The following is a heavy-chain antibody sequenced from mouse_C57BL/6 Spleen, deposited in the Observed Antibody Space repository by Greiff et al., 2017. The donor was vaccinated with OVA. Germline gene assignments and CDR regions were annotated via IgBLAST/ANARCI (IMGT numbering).Heavy chain of an antibody. CDR2: ISYSGST. V-gene: IGHV3-8*01. Sequence: VQLQQSGPGLAKPSQTLSLTCSVTGYSITSDYWNWIRKFPGNKLEYMGYISYSGSTYYNPSLKSRISITRDTSKNQYYLQLNSVTTEDTATYYCARYISYGSSYWYFDVWGTGTTVTVSS. CDR1: GYSITSDY. J-gene: IGHJ1*03. D-gene: IGHD1-1*01. CDR3: ARYISYGSSYWYFDV.